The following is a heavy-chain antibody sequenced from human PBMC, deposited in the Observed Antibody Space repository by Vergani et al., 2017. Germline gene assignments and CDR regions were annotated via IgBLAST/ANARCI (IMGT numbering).Heavy chain of an antibody. D-gene: IGHD5-12*01. CDR1: GGSISSSSYY. CDR3: AREVIGDIVATGVDY. CDR2: IYYSGST. V-gene: IGHV4-39*07. J-gene: IGHJ4*02. Sequence: QLQLQESGPGLVKPSETLSLTCTVSGGSISSSSYYWGWIRQPPGKGLEWIGSIYYSGSTYYNPSLKSRVTISVDTSKNQFSLKLSSVTAADTAVYYCAREVIGDIVATGVDYWGQGTLVTVSS.